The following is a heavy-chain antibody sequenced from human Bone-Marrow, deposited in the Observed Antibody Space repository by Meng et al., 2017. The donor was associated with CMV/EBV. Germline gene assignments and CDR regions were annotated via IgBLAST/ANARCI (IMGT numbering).Heavy chain of an antibody. CDR1: GYTFTSYG. CDR3: ARDGEYCRGGSCQNYYYYGMDV. CDR2: ISAYNGNT. D-gene: IGHD2-15*01. V-gene: IGHV1-18*01. Sequence: ASVKVSCKASGYTFTSYGISWVRQAPGQGLEWMGWISAYNGNTNYAQKLQGRVTMTTDTSTSTAYMELRRLRSDDTAVYYCARDGEYCRGGSCQNYYYYGMDVWGQGTTVTVSS. J-gene: IGHJ6*02.